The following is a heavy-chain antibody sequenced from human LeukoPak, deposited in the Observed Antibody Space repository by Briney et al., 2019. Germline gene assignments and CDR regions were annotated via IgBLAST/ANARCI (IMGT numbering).Heavy chain of an antibody. J-gene: IGHJ6*02. CDR1: GGSISSGDYF. V-gene: IGHV4-30-4*01. CDR3: ARGSTVTTSGMDV. CDR2: IYYSGST. D-gene: IGHD4-11*01. Sequence: SQTLSLTCTVSGGSISSGDYFWSRIRQPPGKGLEWIGYIYYSGSTYYNPSLKSRVTISVDTSKNQFSLKLSSVTAADTAVYYCARGSTVTTSGMDVWGQGTTVTVSS.